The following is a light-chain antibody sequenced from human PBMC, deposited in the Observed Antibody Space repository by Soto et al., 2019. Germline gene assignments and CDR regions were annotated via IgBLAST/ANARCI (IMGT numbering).Light chain of an antibody. CDR3: QQYNTYPLT. V-gene: IGKV1-5*03. CDR1: QSISTW. CDR2: QAS. Sequence: DLQMTQSPSTLSASVGDRVTITCRASQSISTWLAWYQQKPGTAPKLLIYQASSLEGGVPSRFSGSGSATEFNITVSSLRPDDFATYYCQQYNTYPLTFGGGTTVEIK. J-gene: IGKJ4*01.